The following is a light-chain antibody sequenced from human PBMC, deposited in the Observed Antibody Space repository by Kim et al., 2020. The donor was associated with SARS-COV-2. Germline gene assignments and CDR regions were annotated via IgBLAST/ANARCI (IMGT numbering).Light chain of an antibody. V-gene: IGLV3-19*01. CDR3: ASRDSSGNHVL. Sequence: SSELTQDPTVSVALGETVRITCQGDSLRSYYASWYQQKPGQAPVLVIYVKNNRPSGIPDRFSGSTSGNTASLTITGAQAEDEADYYCASRDSSGNHVLFGGGTQLTVL. CDR2: VKN. J-gene: IGLJ2*01. CDR1: SLRSYY.